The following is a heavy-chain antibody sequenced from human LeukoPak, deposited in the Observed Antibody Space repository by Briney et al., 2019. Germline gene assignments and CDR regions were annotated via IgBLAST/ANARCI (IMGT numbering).Heavy chain of an antibody. Sequence: ESLKISCKGSGYSFTSYWIGGVRQMPGNGLEWMGIIYPRDSDPRYSPSFQGQVAISADKSISTAYLQWSSLKASDTAMYYCARQPGYSGYDAFGSFDPWGQGTLVTVSS. CDR2: IYPRDSDP. V-gene: IGHV5-51*01. J-gene: IGHJ5*02. D-gene: IGHD5-12*01. CDR1: GYSFTSYW. CDR3: ARQPGYSGYDAFGSFDP.